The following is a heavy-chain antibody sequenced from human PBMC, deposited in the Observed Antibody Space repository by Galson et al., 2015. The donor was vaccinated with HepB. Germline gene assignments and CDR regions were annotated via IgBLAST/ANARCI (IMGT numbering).Heavy chain of an antibody. J-gene: IGHJ3*02. Sequence: SVKVSCKASGYTFTSYGISWVRQAPGQGLEWMGWISAYNGNTNYAQKLQGRVTMTTDTSTSTAYMELRSLRSDDTAVYYCARGRTGYSSSWPIAPSDAFDIWGQGTMVTVSS. V-gene: IGHV1-18*01. CDR1: GYTFTSYG. CDR3: ARGRTGYSSSWPIAPSDAFDI. D-gene: IGHD6-13*01. CDR2: ISAYNGNT.